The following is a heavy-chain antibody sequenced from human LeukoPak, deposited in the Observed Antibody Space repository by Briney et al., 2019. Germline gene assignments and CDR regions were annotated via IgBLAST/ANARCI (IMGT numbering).Heavy chain of an antibody. CDR3: ARLVATIVRNFDY. V-gene: IGHV3-30*02. CDR1: GFTFSHHG. CDR2: IRNDGSNH. J-gene: IGHJ4*02. D-gene: IGHD5-12*01. Sequence: GGSLRLSCAASGFTFSHHGMHWVRQAPGKGLEWVAFIRNDGSNHYYADSVKGRFTISRDNAKNSLYLQMNSLRAEDTAVYYCARLVATIVRNFDYWGQGILVTVSS.